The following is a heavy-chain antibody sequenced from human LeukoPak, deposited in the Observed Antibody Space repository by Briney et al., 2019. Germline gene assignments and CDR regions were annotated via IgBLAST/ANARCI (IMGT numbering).Heavy chain of an antibody. J-gene: IGHJ3*02. Sequence: SETLFLTCTVSGGSISSSSYYWGWIRQPPGKGLEWIGSIYYSGSTYYNPSLKSRVTISVDTSKNQFSQKLSSVTAADTAVYYCARDSDITMIVVVIRGAFDIWGQGTMVTVSS. CDR3: ARDSDITMIVVVIRGAFDI. CDR1: GGSISSSSYY. CDR2: IYYSGST. V-gene: IGHV4-39*07. D-gene: IGHD3-22*01.